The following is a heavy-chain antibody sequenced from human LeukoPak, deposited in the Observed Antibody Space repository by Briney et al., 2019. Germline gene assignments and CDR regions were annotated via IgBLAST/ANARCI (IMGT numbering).Heavy chain of an antibody. D-gene: IGHD3-10*01. CDR1: GFTFSSYS. CDR3: ARTHRPYYYGSGTAMWFDP. V-gene: IGHV3-21*01. Sequence: GGSLRLSCAASGFTFSSYSMNWVRQAPGKGLEWVSSISSSSSYIYYADSVKGRFTISRDNAKNSLYLQMNSLRAEDMAVYYCARTHRPYYYGSGTAMWFDPWGQGTLVTVSS. CDR2: ISSSSSYI. J-gene: IGHJ5*02.